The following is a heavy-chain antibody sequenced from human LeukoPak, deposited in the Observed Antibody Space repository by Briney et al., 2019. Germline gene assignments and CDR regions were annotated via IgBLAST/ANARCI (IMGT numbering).Heavy chain of an antibody. CDR2: ISHDGNNR. CDR1: GFSFSTYA. J-gene: IGHJ6*03. V-gene: IGHV3-30*04. Sequence: PGGSLRLSCAASGFSFSTYAMHWVRQASGKGLEWVAVISHDGNNRYYADSVKGRFTVSRDNSKNTLHLQMYSLRAEDMAVYYCARPYCSSSSCYDVYYYYYMDVWGKGTTVTV. CDR3: ARPYCSSSSCYDVYYYYYMDV. D-gene: IGHD2-2*01.